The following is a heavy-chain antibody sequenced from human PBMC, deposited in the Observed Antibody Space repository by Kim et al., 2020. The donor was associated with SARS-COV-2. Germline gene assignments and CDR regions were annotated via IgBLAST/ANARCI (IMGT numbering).Heavy chain of an antibody. CDR3: AADAYDLKDAFDI. Sequence: SVKVSCKASGFTFTSSAMQWVRQARGQRLEWIGWIVVGSGNTNYAQKFQERVTITRDMSTSTAYMELSSLRSEDTAVYYCAADAYDLKDAFDIWGQGTMVTVSS. D-gene: IGHD3-16*01. J-gene: IGHJ3*02. CDR2: IVVGSGNT. CDR1: GFTFTSSA. V-gene: IGHV1-58*02.